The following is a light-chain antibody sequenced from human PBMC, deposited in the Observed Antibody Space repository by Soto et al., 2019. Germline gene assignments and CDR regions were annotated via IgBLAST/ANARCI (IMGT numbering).Light chain of an antibody. CDR1: QSVSSSY. V-gene: IGKV3-20*01. J-gene: IGKJ5*01. CDR2: GAS. Sequence: EILFTQSPGTLSFSPGERATLSCRASQSVSSSYLAWYQQKPGQAPRLLIYGASSRATGIPDRFSGSGSGTDFTLTISRLEPEDFAVYYCQQYGSSFTLGQGTRLEIK. CDR3: QQYGSSFT.